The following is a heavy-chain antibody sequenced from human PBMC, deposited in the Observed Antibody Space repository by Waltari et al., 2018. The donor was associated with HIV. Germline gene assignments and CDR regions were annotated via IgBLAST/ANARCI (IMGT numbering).Heavy chain of an antibody. J-gene: IGHJ4*02. Sequence: QVQLQESGPGLVKPSETLLLTCTVSGGSISSHYWSWIRQPPGKGLECIGYIYDSGSTNYNPALKSGVTIAVDTSKKQISLKLSSVTAADTAGYYCARDFPFSHYYGSGSYFGSDYWGQGTQVTVSS. V-gene: IGHV4-59*11. CDR3: ARDFPFSHYYGSGSYFGSDY. CDR1: GGSISSHY. D-gene: IGHD3-10*01. CDR2: IYDSGST.